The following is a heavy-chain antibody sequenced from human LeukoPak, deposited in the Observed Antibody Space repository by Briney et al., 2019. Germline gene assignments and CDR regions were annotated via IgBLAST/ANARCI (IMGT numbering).Heavy chain of an antibody. Sequence: PSETLSLACTVSGGSISSSSYYWGWIRQPPGKGLEWIGEINHSGSTNYNPSLKSRVTISVDTSKNQFSLKLSSVTAADTAVYYCARARNYYDSSDYYYEGDAFDIWGQGTLVTVSS. J-gene: IGHJ3*02. CDR2: INHSGST. CDR3: ARARNYYDSSDYYYEGDAFDI. D-gene: IGHD3-22*01. CDR1: GGSISSSSYY. V-gene: IGHV4-39*07.